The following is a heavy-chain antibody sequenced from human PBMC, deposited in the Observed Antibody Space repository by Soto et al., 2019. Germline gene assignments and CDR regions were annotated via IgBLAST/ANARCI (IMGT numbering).Heavy chain of an antibody. V-gene: IGHV2-5*02. CDR2: IYWDDDK. Sequence: QITLKESGPTLVKPTQTLTLTCTFSGFSLSTSGVGVGWIRQPPGKALEWLALIYWDDDKRYSPSLKSRLTITKDTSKNQVVLTMTNMDPVDTATYYCVHSIVVRGEEGNAFDIWGQGTMVTVSS. D-gene: IGHD3-10*01. CDR1: GFSLSTSGVG. J-gene: IGHJ3*02. CDR3: VHSIVVRGEEGNAFDI.